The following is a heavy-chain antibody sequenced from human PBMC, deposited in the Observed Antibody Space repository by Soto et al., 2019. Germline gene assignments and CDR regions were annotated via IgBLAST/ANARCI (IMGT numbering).Heavy chain of an antibody. V-gene: IGHV1-2*04. CDR2: INPNSGGT. Sequence: ASVKVSCKASGYTFTGYYXHWVRQAPGQGLEWMGWINPNSGGTNYAQKFQGWVTMTRDTSISTAYMELSRLRSDATAVYYCARAFSYSYGFFNWGQGTLVTVSS. CDR1: GYTFTGYY. CDR3: ARAFSYSYGFFN. D-gene: IGHD5-18*01. J-gene: IGHJ4*02.